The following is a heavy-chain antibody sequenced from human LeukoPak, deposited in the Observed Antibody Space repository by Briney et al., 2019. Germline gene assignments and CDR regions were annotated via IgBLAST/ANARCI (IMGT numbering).Heavy chain of an antibody. Sequence: SETLSPTCAVSGYSISSGYYWGWIRQPPGKGLEWIGNIYHSGSTYYNPSLKSRVTISVDTSKNQFSLKLSSVTAADTAVYYCARGGASYSSGWCPGYWGQGTLVTVSS. CDR2: IYHSGST. D-gene: IGHD6-19*01. CDR1: GYSISSGYY. V-gene: IGHV4-38-2*01. J-gene: IGHJ4*02. CDR3: ARGGASYSSGWCPGY.